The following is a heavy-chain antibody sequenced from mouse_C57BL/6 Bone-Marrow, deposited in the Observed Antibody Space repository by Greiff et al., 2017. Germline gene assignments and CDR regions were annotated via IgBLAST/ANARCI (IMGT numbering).Heavy chain of an antibody. D-gene: IGHD1-1*01. V-gene: IGHV14-4*01. CDR1: GFNIKDAY. Sequence: VQLKQSGAELVRPGASVKLSCTASGFNIKDAYLHWVKPRPEQGLEWIGWIEPENGDTESASKFQGKATKTANTSSNTAYLQLSNLTSEDTAVYYCTTSRIYYYGSSYDCDYWGQGTTLTVSS. CDR2: IEPENGDT. CDR3: TTSRIYYYGSSYDCDY. J-gene: IGHJ2*01.